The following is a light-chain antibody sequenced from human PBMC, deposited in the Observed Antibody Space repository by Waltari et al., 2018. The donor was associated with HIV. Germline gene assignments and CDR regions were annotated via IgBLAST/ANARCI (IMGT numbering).Light chain of an antibody. J-gene: IGKJ3*01. CDR1: QTLLHINGYNY. CDR3: MQALQTPLT. Sequence: DMGMTRSHLSLPFTPGGPASIPSGSIQTLLHINGYNYLDWYLQKPGQSPQLLIYLGSNRASGVPDRFSGSGSGTDFTLKISRVEAEDVGVYYCMQALQTPLTFGPGTKVDIK. V-gene: IGKV2-28*01. CDR2: LGS.